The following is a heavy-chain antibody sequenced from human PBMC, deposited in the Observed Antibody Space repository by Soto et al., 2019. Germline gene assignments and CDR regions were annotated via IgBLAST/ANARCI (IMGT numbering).Heavy chain of an antibody. Sequence: GGPLRLSCAASGFTFSSYGRHWVRQAPGKGLEWVAVISYDGSNKYYADSVKGRFTISRDNSKNTLYLQMNSLRAEDTAVYYCAKEGKIYDFWSGYYKLYYYYVDVWGQGTTVTVSS. D-gene: IGHD3-3*01. V-gene: IGHV3-30*18. CDR2: ISYDGSNK. J-gene: IGHJ6*03. CDR3: AKEGKIYDFWSGYYKLYYYYVDV. CDR1: GFTFSSYG.